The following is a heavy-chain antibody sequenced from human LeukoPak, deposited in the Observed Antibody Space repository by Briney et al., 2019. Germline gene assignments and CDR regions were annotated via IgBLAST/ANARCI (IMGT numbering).Heavy chain of an antibody. CDR1: GVSISSYY. V-gene: IGHV4-59*01. CDR2: IYYSGST. CDR3: ARDRSEFDY. J-gene: IGHJ4*02. Sequence: SETLSLTCTVSGVSISSYYWSWIRQPPGKGLEWIGYIYYSGSTNYNPSLKSRLTISVDTSKNQFSLKLNSVTAADTAVYYCARDRSEFDYWGQGTLVTVSS.